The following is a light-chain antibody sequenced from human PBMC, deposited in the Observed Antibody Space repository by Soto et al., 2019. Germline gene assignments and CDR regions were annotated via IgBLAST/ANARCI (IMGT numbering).Light chain of an antibody. CDR2: EVS. Sequence: QSVLTQPASVSGSPGRSITISCTGTSSDVGGYNYVSWYQQHPGKAPKLMIYEVSNRPSGVSNRFSGSKSGNTASLTISGLQAEDEADYYCSSYTSISTVGVFGTGTKLTVL. CDR3: SSYTSISTVGV. V-gene: IGLV2-14*01. CDR1: SSDVGGYNY. J-gene: IGLJ1*01.